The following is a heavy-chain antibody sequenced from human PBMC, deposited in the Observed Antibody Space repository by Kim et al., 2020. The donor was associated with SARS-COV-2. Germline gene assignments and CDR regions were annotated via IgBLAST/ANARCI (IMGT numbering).Heavy chain of an antibody. CDR3: ASSPKRSWNYGDY. CDR2: IYYSGST. J-gene: IGHJ4*02. D-gene: IGHD1-7*01. CDR1: GGSISSSSYY. Sequence: SETLSLTCTVSGGSISSSSYYWGWIRQPPGKGLEWIGSIYYSGSTYYNPSLKSRVTISVDTSKNQFSLKLSSVTAADTAVYYCASSPKRSWNYGDYWGQGTLVNVSS. V-gene: IGHV4-39*01.